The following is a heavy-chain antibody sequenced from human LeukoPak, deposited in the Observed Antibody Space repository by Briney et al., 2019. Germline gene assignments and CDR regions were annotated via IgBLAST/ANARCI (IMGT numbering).Heavy chain of an antibody. D-gene: IGHD6-19*01. CDR1: GGSISSYL. J-gene: IGHJ4*02. V-gene: IGHV4-4*07. CDR3: ATEQVSGSAWGFDS. CDR2: IHTSGTT. Sequence: SETLSLTCTVYGGSISSYLWSWIRQPAGKGLEWLGRIHTSGTTTYSPSLQSRLTMSVDTSKKQISLRLSSVTAADTAVYYCATEQVSGSAWGFDSWGQGSLVTVSS.